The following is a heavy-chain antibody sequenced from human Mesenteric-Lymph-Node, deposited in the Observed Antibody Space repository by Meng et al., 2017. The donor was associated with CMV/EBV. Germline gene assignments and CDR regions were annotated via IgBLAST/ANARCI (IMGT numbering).Heavy chain of an antibody. CDR1: GFTFSSYG. CDR3: ARGVVLSGSYPDYYYYYGMDV. J-gene: IGHJ6*02. Sequence: KISCEASGFTFSSYGMHWVRQAPGQGLEWMGGIIPILGIANYAQKFQGRVTITADKSTSTAYMELSSLRSEDTAVYYCARGVVLSGSYPDYYYYYGMDVWGQGTTVTVSS. V-gene: IGHV1-69*10. D-gene: IGHD1-26*01. CDR2: IIPILGIA.